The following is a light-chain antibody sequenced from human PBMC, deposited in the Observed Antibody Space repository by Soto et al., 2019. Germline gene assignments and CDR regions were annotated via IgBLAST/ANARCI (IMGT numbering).Light chain of an antibody. V-gene: IGLV2-14*01. CDR3: SSYRRGSTYV. J-gene: IGLJ1*01. Sequence: QSALTQPASVSGSPGQSITVSCTGTSSDVGGYNYVSWYQQHPGKAPRLMIYDVTNRPSGVSNRFSVSKSGNAASLTISGLQAEDEADYYCSSYRRGSTYVFGTGTKLTVL. CDR1: SSDVGGYNY. CDR2: DVT.